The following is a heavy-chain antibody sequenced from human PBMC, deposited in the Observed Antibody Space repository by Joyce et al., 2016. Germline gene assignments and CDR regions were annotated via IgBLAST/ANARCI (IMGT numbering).Heavy chain of an antibody. Sequence: QVQLVQSGAEVKKPGASVRVSCKASGYAFISYYVHWVRQAPGQGLDWMGIINPGGGGTNYAQKFLGRVTLNRDTSTNTVYLDLSSLRSEDTAIYYWARALVPAAAFDFWGQGTLVTVSS. CDR3: ARALVPAAAFDF. J-gene: IGHJ4*02. V-gene: IGHV1-46*01. D-gene: IGHD2-2*01. CDR2: INPGGGGT. CDR1: GYAFISYY.